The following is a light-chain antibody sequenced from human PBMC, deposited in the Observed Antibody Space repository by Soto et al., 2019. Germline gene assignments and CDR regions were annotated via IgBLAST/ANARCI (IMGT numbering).Light chain of an antibody. V-gene: IGLV2-8*01. CDR2: EVS. CDR1: SIDVGGYNY. CDR3: SSYGGSNTVV. J-gene: IGLJ2*01. Sequence: QSALTQPPSPSGSPGQSVTISCTGRSIDVGGYNYVSWYQQHPGKAPKLMIYEVSKRPSGVPDRLSGSKSGNTASLTVSGLQAEDDADYYCSSYGGSNTVVFGGGTKLTVL.